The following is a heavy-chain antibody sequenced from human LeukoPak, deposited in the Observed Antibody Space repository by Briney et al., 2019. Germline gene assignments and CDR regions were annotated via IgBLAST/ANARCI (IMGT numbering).Heavy chain of an antibody. Sequence: SETLSLTCGVYGGSLSGYYWSWIRQPPGKGLEWIGEINHSGRTKYNPSLKSRVTISVDTSKNQFSLKLRSVTAADTAVYFCAREGDTGLWSPLGYWGQGTLVTVSS. CDR3: AREGDTGLWSPLGY. CDR2: INHSGRT. D-gene: IGHD5-18*01. CDR1: GGSLSGYY. V-gene: IGHV4-34*01. J-gene: IGHJ4*02.